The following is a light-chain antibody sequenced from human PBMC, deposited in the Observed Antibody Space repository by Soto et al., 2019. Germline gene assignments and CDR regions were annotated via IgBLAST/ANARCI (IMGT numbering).Light chain of an antibody. CDR3: QQYNSYLWT. J-gene: IGKJ1*01. V-gene: IGKV1-5*03. Sequence: DIQMTQSPSTLSASVGDRVTITFRASQTFGRWLAWFQQKPGKAPKLLIYEASNLQSGVPSRFSGSGSGTKFTLTISSLQPDDFATYYCQQYNSYLWTFGQGTKVDI. CDR1: QTFGRW. CDR2: EAS.